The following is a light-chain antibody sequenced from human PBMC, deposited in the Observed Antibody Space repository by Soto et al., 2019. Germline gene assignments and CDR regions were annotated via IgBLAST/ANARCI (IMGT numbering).Light chain of an antibody. V-gene: IGKV3-15*01. CDR3: QQYNTWPWT. CDR1: QSLNSN. Sequence: ETVMTQSPAGLSVSPGERAALCCRASQSLNSNLAWYQQKPGQAPRLLIDGASDRATGIPDRFSGSGYGTEFTLSISSLQSEDFAVYYCQQYNTWPWTFGQGTKVDIK. J-gene: IGKJ1*01. CDR2: GAS.